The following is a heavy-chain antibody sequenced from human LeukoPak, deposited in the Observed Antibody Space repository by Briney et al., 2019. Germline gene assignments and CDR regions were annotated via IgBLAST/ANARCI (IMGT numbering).Heavy chain of an antibody. J-gene: IGHJ6*03. CDR1: GFTFSSYW. V-gene: IGHV3-7*01. CDR2: IKQDGSEK. Sequence: GGSLRLSCAASGFTFSSYWMSWVRQAPGKGLEWVANIKQDGSEKYYVDSVKGRFTISRDNAKNSLYLQMNSLRAEDTAVYYCARHGVVPADDYYYYYYMDVWGKGTTVTVSS. CDR3: ARHGVVPADDYYYYYYMDV. D-gene: IGHD2-2*01.